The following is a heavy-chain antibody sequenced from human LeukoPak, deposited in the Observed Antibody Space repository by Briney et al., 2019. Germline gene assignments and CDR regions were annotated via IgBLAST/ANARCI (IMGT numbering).Heavy chain of an antibody. D-gene: IGHD3-10*01. CDR3: ARFTYYYGSGSYYNYAFDI. CDR2: IYHSGST. J-gene: IGHJ3*02. V-gene: IGHV4-4*02. Sequence: SGTLSLTCAVSGGSISSSNWWSWVRQPPGKGLEWIGEIYHSGSTNYNPSLKSRVTISVDKSKNQFSLKLSSVTAADTAVYYCARFTYYYGSGSYYNYAFDIWGQGTMVTVSS. CDR1: GGSISSSNW.